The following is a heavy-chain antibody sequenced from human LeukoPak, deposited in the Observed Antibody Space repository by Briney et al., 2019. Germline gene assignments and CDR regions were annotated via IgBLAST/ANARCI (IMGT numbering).Heavy chain of an antibody. D-gene: IGHD4-11*01. Sequence: SETLSLTCAVSGGSISSNSYYWGWIRQPPGKGLEWIGSIYYSGSTYYNPSLKSRVTISIDTSKKQFSLKLSSVTAADTAVYYCVSKPVNYWGQGTLVTVSS. CDR1: GGSISSNSYY. V-gene: IGHV4-39*01. J-gene: IGHJ4*02. CDR2: IYYSGST. CDR3: VSKPVNY.